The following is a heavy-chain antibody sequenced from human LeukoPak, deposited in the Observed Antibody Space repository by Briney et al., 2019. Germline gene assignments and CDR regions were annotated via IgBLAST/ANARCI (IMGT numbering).Heavy chain of an antibody. Sequence: GGSLRLSCAASGFTFSSYAMSWVRQAPGKGLEWVSSISGSGGDTYYADSVKGRFTISRDNSKNTLYLQMNSLGAEDTAVYFCANRLSGAVIIDYWGQGTLVTVSS. CDR3: ANRLSGAVIIDY. V-gene: IGHV3-23*01. D-gene: IGHD3-3*01. CDR2: ISGSGGDT. J-gene: IGHJ4*02. CDR1: GFTFSSYA.